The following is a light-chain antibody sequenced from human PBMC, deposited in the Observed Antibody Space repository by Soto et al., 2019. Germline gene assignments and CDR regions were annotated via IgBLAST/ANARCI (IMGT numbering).Light chain of an antibody. CDR3: CSYAGSYTWV. V-gene: IGLV1-44*01. J-gene: IGLJ3*02. Sequence: QSVLTQPPSTSGTPGQRVTISCSGSRSNIGRSTVNWYQQLPGTAPKVLVYSTNQRPSGVPDRFSGSKSGTSASLAISGLQSEDEADYYCCSYAGSYTWVFGGGTQLTVL. CDR2: STN. CDR1: RSNIGRST.